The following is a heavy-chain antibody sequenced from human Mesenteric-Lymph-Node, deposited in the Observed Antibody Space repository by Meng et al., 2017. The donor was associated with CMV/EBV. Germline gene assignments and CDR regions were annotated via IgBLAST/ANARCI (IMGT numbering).Heavy chain of an antibody. Sequence: GESLKISCAASGFTFSSYWMSWVRQAPGKGLEWVANIKQDGSEKYYVDSVKGRFTISIDNAKNSLYLQMNSLRAEDTAVYYCARKGAAMEPFYYYYGMDVWGQGTTVTVSS. CDR2: IKQDGSEK. D-gene: IGHD5-18*01. CDR3: ARKGAAMEPFYYYYGMDV. J-gene: IGHJ6*02. CDR1: GFTFSSYW. V-gene: IGHV3-7*01.